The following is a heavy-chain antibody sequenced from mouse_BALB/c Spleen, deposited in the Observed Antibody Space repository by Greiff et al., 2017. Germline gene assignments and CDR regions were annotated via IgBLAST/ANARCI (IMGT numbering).Heavy chain of an antibody. CDR2: ISSGGGST. D-gene: IGHD2-1*01. J-gene: IGHJ4*01. CDR1: GFAFSSYD. V-gene: IGHV5-12-1*01. Sequence: LVESGGGLVKPGGSLKLSCAASGFAFSSYDMSWVRQTPEKRLEWVAYISSGGGSTYYPDTVKGRFTISRDNAKNTLYLQMSSLKSEDTAMYYCARQAYGNYAGVAMDYWGQGTSVTVSS. CDR3: ARQAYGNYAGVAMDY.